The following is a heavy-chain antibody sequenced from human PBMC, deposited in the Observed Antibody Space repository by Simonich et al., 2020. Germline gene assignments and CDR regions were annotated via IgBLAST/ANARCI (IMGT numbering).Heavy chain of an antibody. Sequence: QVQLVQSGAEVKKPGASVKVSCKASGYTFTGYYMHWVRQAPGKGLEWMGRINPNSGGTNYAQKFQGRVTMTRDTSISTAYMELSRLRSDDTAVYYCARDTFLGYCSSTSCYDAFDIWGQGTMVTVSS. CDR3: ARDTFLGYCSSTSCYDAFDI. D-gene: IGHD2-2*01. J-gene: IGHJ3*02. V-gene: IGHV1-2*06. CDR1: GYTFTGYY. CDR2: INPNSGGT.